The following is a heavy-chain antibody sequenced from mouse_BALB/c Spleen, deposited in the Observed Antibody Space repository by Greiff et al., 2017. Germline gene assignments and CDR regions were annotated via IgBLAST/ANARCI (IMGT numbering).Heavy chain of an antibody. CDR2: ISSGGSYT. D-gene: IGHD1-1*01. CDR1: GFTFSSYG. Sequence: EVQLVESGGDLVKPGGSLKLSCAASGFTFSSYGMSWVRQTPDKRLEWVATISSGGSYTYYQDSVKGRFTISRDKAKNTLYLQLSSLKSEDTAMYYCARHRVGSSPLSEWGQGTPVTVSA. CDR3: ARHRVGSSPLSE. J-gene: IGHJ3*02. V-gene: IGHV5-6*01.